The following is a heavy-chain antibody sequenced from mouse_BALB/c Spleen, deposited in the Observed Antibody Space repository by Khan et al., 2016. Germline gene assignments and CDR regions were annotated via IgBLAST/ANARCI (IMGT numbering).Heavy chain of an antibody. J-gene: IGHJ4*01. CDR1: GFNFNDTY. V-gene: IGHV14-3*02. CDR3: ARGDAYDPLDY. D-gene: IGHD3-3*01. Sequence: VQLQQSGAELVKPGASVKLSCTASGFNFNDTYMHWVKQRPEQGLEWIGRIDPANGNTKYDPKFQGKVTLTADTSSNTAYLQLISLTSEDSAVYYCARGDAYDPLDYWGQGTSLTVSS. CDR2: IDPANGNT.